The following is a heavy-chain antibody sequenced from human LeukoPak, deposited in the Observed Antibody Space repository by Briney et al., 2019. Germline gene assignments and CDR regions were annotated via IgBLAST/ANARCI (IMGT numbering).Heavy chain of an antibody. Sequence: SQTLSLTCTVSGGSISSGDYHWSWIRQPPGKGLEWIGYIYYSGSTYYNPSLKSRVTISVDTSKNQFSLKLSSVTAADTAVYYCASITMVRGGDFDYWGQGTLVTVSS. J-gene: IGHJ4*02. V-gene: IGHV4-30-4*01. D-gene: IGHD3-10*01. CDR1: GGSISSGDYH. CDR3: ASITMVRGGDFDY. CDR2: IYYSGST.